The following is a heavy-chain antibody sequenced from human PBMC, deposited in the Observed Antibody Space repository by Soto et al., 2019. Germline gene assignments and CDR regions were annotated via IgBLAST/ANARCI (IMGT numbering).Heavy chain of an antibody. CDR1: GGSSSGYY. CDR3: ARGLRRRFGELPPIGPNLAYYYYYGMDV. D-gene: IGHD3-10*01. J-gene: IGHJ6*02. CDR2: INHSGST. Sequence: SETLSLTCAVYGGSSSGYYWSWIRQPPGKGLEWIGEINHSGSTNYNPSLKSRVTISVDTSKNQFSLKLSSVTAADTAVYYCARGLRRRFGELPPIGPNLAYYYYYGMDVWGQGTTVTVSS. V-gene: IGHV4-34*01.